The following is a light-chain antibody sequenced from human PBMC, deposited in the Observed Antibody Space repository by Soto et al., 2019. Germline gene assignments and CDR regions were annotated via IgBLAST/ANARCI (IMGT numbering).Light chain of an antibody. Sequence: QSVLTQPASVSGSPGQSITISCTGTSSDVGGYNYVSWHQQHPGKAPKLMIYEVTNRPSGVSNRFSGSKSGNTASLTISGLQAEDEADYYCTSYTSSNTGVFGAGTKLTVL. CDR3: TSYTSSNTGV. V-gene: IGLV2-14*01. CDR1: SSDVGGYNY. CDR2: EVT. J-gene: IGLJ3*02.